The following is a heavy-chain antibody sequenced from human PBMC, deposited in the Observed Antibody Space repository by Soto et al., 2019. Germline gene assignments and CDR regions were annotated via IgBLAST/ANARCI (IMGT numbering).Heavy chain of an antibody. CDR1: GYTFTSYA. Sequence: VKVSCKASGYTFTSYAMHWGRQAPGQRLEWMGWINAGNGNTKYSQKFQGRVTITRDTSASTAYMELSSLRSEDTAVYYCASALFTYSGYDSWGQGTLVTVSS. CDR3: ASALFTYSGYDS. D-gene: IGHD5-12*01. CDR2: INAGNGNT. V-gene: IGHV1-3*01. J-gene: IGHJ4*02.